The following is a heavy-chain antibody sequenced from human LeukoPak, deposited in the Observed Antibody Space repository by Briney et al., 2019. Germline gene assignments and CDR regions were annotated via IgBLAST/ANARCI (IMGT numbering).Heavy chain of an antibody. CDR1: GGSISSGDYY. CDR2: IYYSGST. CDR3: ARVFTGDLYFDY. J-gene: IGHJ4*02. Sequence: SETLSLTCTVSGGSISSGDYYWSWIRQPPGKGLEWIGYIYYSGSTYYNPPLKSRVTISVDTSKNQFSLKLSSVTAADTAVYYCARVFTGDLYFDYWGQGTLVTVSS. D-gene: IGHD4-17*01. V-gene: IGHV4-30-4*01.